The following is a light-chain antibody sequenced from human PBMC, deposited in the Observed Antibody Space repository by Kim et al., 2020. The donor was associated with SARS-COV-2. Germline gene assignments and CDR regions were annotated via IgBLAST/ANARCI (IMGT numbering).Light chain of an antibody. V-gene: IGKV3-20*01. CDR2: GAS. Sequence: LSPGGRATLLCRAVKGGGSSDLAWYQQKPGQAPRLLIYGASSRATGIPDRFSGSGSGTDFTLTINRLEPEDFAVYYCQQSDTSPRTFGQGTKVDIK. CDR1: KGGGSSD. J-gene: IGKJ1*01. CDR3: QQSDTSPRT.